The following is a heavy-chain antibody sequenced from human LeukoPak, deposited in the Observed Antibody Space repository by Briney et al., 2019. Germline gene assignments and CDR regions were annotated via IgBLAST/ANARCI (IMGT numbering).Heavy chain of an antibody. Sequence: SETLSLTCAVSGGSISSGGYSWSWIRPPPGKGLGWIGYIYRSGSTYYNPSLKSRVTISVDRSKNQFSLKLSSVTAADTAVYYCARIPRVLLWFGELSYGMDVWGKGTTVTVSS. CDR1: GGSISSGGYS. CDR2: IYRSGST. V-gene: IGHV4-30-2*01. J-gene: IGHJ6*04. D-gene: IGHD3-10*01. CDR3: ARIPRVLLWFGELSYGMDV.